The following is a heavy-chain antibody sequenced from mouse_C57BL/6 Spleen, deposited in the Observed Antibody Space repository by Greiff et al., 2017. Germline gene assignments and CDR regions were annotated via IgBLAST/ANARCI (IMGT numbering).Heavy chain of an antibody. CDR1: GYTFTSYG. Sequence: QVQLKESGAELARPGASVKLSCKASGYTFTSYGISWVKQRTGQGLEWIGEIYPRSGNTYYNEKFKGKATLTADKSSSTAYMELRSLTSEDSAVYFCARGETTVVATDYWGQGTTLTVSS. CDR3: ARGETTVVATDY. CDR2: IYPRSGNT. J-gene: IGHJ2*01. D-gene: IGHD1-1*01. V-gene: IGHV1-81*01.